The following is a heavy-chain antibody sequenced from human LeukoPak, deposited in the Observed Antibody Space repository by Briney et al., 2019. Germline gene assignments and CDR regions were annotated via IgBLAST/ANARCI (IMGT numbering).Heavy chain of an antibody. CDR2: INSDGSST. J-gene: IGHJ4*02. CDR3: ARDPRGYSGYDQRALVY. Sequence: GGSLRLSCAASGFTFSSYWMHWVRQAPGKGLVWVSRINSDGSSTSYADSVKGRFTISRDNAKNTLYLQMNSLRAEDTAVYYCARDPRGYSGYDQRALVYWGQGTLVTVSS. D-gene: IGHD5-12*01. CDR1: GFTFSSYW. V-gene: IGHV3-74*01.